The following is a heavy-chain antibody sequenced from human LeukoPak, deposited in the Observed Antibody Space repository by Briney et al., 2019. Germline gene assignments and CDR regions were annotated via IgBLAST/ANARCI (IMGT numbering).Heavy chain of an antibody. CDR2: ISSSGSTI. Sequence: GGSLRLSCAASGFTFSSYEMNWVRQAPGKWLEWVSYISSSGSTIYYADSVKGRFTISRDNAKNSLYLQMNSLRAEDTAVYYCARRAPFKDYYYGMDVWGQGTTVTVSS. CDR3: ARRAPFKDYYYGMDV. V-gene: IGHV3-48*03. CDR1: GFTFSSYE. J-gene: IGHJ6*02.